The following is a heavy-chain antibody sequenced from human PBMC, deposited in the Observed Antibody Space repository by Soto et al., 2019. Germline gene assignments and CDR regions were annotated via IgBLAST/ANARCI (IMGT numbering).Heavy chain of an antibody. D-gene: IGHD3-22*01. V-gene: IGHV3-23*01. Sequence: GGSLRISCAASGFTFSSYAMNWVRQAPGKGLEWVSAISGSAATTHFADSVKGRFTISRDNSKNTLYLQMNSLRAEDTAVYYCARDRSYYDSSGSYSPPYWGQGTLVTVSS. J-gene: IGHJ4*02. CDR1: GFTFSSYA. CDR3: ARDRSYYDSSGSYSPPY. CDR2: ISGSAATT.